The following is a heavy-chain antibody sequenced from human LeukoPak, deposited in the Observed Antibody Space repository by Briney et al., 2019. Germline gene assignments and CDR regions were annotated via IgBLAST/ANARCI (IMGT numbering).Heavy chain of an antibody. J-gene: IGHJ5*02. CDR2: IYPGDSDT. V-gene: IGHV5-51*01. CDR1: GYSFTSYW. D-gene: IGHD3-10*01. Sequence: GXSLQISCKXSGYSFTSYWIGWVRQLPGKGLEWMGIIYPGDSDTRYSPSFQGQVTISADKSISTAYLQWSSLKASDTAMYYCALRITTGKWFDPWGQGTLVTVSS. CDR3: ALRITTGKWFDP.